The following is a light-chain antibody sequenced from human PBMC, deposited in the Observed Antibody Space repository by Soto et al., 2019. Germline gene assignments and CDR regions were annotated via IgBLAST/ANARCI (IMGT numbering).Light chain of an antibody. CDR2: LKSDGSH. V-gene: IGLV4-69*01. CDR3: QAWAPGTQTYV. J-gene: IGLJ1*01. CDR1: SGHSSNA. Sequence: QLVLTQSPSASASLGASVKLTCTLSSGHSSNAIAWHQQQPDKGPRYLMKLKSDGSHLKGDGIPDRFSGSSSGAERYLAIYSLPSEDEADSSCQAWAPGTQTYVFAPGTKVPVL.